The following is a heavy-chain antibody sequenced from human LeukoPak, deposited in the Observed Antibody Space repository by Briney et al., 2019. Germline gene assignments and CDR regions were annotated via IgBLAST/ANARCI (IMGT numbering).Heavy chain of an antibody. CDR1: EYTLTELS. Sequence: ASVKVSSRVSEYTLTELSMHGVGQAPGKGLEGRGGFDPGDGETIYAQKFQGRVTMTEDTSTDTAYMELSSLRSEDTAVYYCATLFPYCSSTSCYAHWGQGTLVTVSS. J-gene: IGHJ4*02. CDR3: ATLFPYCSSTSCYAH. CDR2: FDPGDGET. D-gene: IGHD2-2*01. V-gene: IGHV1-24*01.